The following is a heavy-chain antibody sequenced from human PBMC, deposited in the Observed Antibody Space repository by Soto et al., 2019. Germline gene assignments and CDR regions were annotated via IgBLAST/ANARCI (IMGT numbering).Heavy chain of an antibody. CDR1: SAFLTNAC. CDR3: ARYSGRYPYNWLDH. V-gene: IGHV4-59*01. CDR2: IYYSGTT. D-gene: IGHD1-26*01. J-gene: IGHJ5*02. Sequence: SVTLCNTCRDSSAFLTNACWSWCRQGPRKGLEWIGYIYYSGTTNYNPSLKSRVTISVDTSKNQFSLKLSSVTAADTAVYYCARYSGRYPYNWLDHWGQGTMVTCSS.